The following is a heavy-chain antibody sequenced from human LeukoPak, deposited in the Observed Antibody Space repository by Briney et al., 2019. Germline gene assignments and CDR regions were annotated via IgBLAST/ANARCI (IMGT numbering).Heavy chain of an antibody. Sequence: GGSLRLSCAASGFTFSSYAMDWVRQAPGKGLERVSAISGSGGSTYYADSVKGRFTISRDNSKNTLYLQMNSLRAEDTAVYYCAKVLNYYDSSGPLNNWGQGTLVTVSS. CDR2: ISGSGGST. V-gene: IGHV3-23*01. D-gene: IGHD3-22*01. J-gene: IGHJ4*02. CDR3: AKVLNYYDSSGPLNN. CDR1: GFTFSSYA.